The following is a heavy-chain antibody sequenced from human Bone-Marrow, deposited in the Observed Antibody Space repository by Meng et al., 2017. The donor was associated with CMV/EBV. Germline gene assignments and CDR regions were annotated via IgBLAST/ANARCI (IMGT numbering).Heavy chain of an antibody. Sequence: ESLKISCAASGFTFDDYGMSWVRQAPGKGLEWVSGMNWNGGRIGYADSVKGRFTISRDNAKDSLYLQMNSLRAEDTALYYCARDPYTIAEGDYWGQGTLVTVSS. V-gene: IGHV3-20*04. CDR2: MNWNGGRI. CDR3: ARDPYTIAEGDY. J-gene: IGHJ4*02. CDR1: GFTFDDYG. D-gene: IGHD3-9*01.